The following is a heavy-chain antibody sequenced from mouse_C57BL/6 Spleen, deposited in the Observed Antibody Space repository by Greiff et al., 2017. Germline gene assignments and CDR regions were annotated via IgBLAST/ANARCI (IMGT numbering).Heavy chain of an antibody. Sequence: VQLKQSGAELVRPGASVKLSCTASGFNIKDYYMHWVKQRPEQGLEWIGRIDPEDGDTEYAPKFQGKATMTADTSSNTAYLQLSSLTSEDTAVYYCTTVPYDYDSPFAYWGQGTLVTVSA. J-gene: IGHJ3*01. D-gene: IGHD2-4*01. CDR3: TTVPYDYDSPFAY. CDR2: IDPEDGDT. V-gene: IGHV14-1*01. CDR1: GFNIKDYY.